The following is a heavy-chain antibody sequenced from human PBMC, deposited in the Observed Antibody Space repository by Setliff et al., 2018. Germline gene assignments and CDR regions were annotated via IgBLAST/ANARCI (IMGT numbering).Heavy chain of an antibody. D-gene: IGHD1-26*01. CDR1: GYSFTSYY. J-gene: IGHJ4*02. Sequence: PGESLTISCKASGYSFTSYYIAWVRQMPGKGLEWVGAIFPGDSETRYSPSFQGQVTISADKSITTAYLQWSSLKASDTAMYFCARRYSGTWDFDYWGQGTLVTVSS. CDR3: ARRYSGTWDFDY. V-gene: IGHV5-51*01. CDR2: IFPGDSET.